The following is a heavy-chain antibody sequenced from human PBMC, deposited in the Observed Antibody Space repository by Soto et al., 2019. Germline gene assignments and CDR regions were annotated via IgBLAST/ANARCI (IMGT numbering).Heavy chain of an antibody. D-gene: IGHD2-21*02. V-gene: IGHV4-59*01. J-gene: IGHJ6*02. CDR1: RAAISGSY. CDR3: ARDLWGYCGTDCYPQDV. CDR2: MYNTGST. Sequence: SVPLSLTCTVSRAAISGSYWSWISPRPGKGLEWIGYMYNTGSTVYNPSFKSRVTISVDTSKNQFSLKLNSETAADTAVYYCARDLWGYCGTDCYPQDVCGQGTTVTVS.